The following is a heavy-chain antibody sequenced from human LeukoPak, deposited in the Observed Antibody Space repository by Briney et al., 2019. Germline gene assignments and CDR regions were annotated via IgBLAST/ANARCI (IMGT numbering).Heavy chain of an antibody. D-gene: IGHD3-10*01. Sequence: GGSLRLSCAASGFTFSAYSMNWVRQAPGKGLEWVSSITSGDYVYFADSLKGRFTISRDNAKSSLYLQMNSLRAEDTAVYYCARDSVRVGYGSGSLPFYWGQGTLVTVSS. CDR3: ARDSVRVGYGSGSLPFY. CDR2: ITSGDYV. CDR1: GFTFSAYS. J-gene: IGHJ4*02. V-gene: IGHV3-21*01.